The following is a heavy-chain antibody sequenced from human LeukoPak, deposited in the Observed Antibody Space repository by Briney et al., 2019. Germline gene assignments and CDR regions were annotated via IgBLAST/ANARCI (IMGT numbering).Heavy chain of an antibody. CDR2: TYYRSKWYN. D-gene: IGHD1/OR15-1a*01. CDR3: ARSLPPEHTAVDY. V-gene: IGHV6-1*01. Sequence: SQTLSLTCAISGDSVSSNSDVWNWIRQSPSRGLEWLGRTYYRSKWYNDYAVSVKSRISINPDTSKNQFSLQLNSVTPEDTAVYYCARSLPPEHTAVDYWGQGTLVTVSS. CDR1: GDSVSSNSDV. J-gene: IGHJ4*02.